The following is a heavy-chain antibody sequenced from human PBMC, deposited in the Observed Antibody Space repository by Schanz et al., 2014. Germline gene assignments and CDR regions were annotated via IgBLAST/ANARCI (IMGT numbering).Heavy chain of an antibody. CDR3: ARDNGRIPAANSFDY. D-gene: IGHD1-26*01. J-gene: IGHJ4*02. CDR2: IIPILGIA. V-gene: IGHV1-69*04. Sequence: VQLEQSGAEVKKPGSSVKVSCKASGGTFSSFGISWVRQAPGQGLEWMGRIIPILGIANYAQKFQGRVTITADKSTTTAYMELNSLNSDDTAVYFCARDNGRIPAANSFDYWGQGTRVTVSS. CDR1: GGTFSSFG.